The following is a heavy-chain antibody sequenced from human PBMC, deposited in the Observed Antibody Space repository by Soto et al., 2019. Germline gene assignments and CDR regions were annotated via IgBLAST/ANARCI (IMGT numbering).Heavy chain of an antibody. D-gene: IGHD3-10*01. V-gene: IGHV4-39*01. CDR3: AGGSGWYFDL. CDR1: GGSISSSSYY. Sequence: QLQLQESGPGLVKPSETLSLTCTVSGGSISSSSYYWGWIRQPPGKVLEWIGSIYYSGSTYYNPSLKSRVTISVDTSKNQFSLKLSSGTAADTAVYYCAGGSGWYFDLWGRGTLVTVSS. J-gene: IGHJ2*01. CDR2: IYYSGST.